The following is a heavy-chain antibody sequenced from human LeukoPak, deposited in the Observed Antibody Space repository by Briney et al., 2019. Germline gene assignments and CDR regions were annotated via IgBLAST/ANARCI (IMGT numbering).Heavy chain of an antibody. CDR1: GFTFSSYA. CDR3: ARVMQLAFDI. V-gene: IGHV3-23*01. J-gene: IGHJ3*02. CDR2: ISGSGGST. D-gene: IGHD3-10*01. Sequence: SGGSLRLSCAASGFTFSSYAMSWVRQAPGKGLEWVSAISGSGGSTYYADSVKGRFTISRDNAKNSLYLQMNSLRAEDTAVFYCARVMQLAFDIWGQGTMVTVSS.